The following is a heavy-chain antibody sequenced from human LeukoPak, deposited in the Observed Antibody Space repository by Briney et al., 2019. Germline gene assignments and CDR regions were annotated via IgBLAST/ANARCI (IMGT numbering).Heavy chain of an antibody. J-gene: IGHJ4*02. D-gene: IGHD3-16*01. CDR3: ARSATFGGVTFDY. CDR1: GFIFSSYS. Sequence: GGSLRLSCAASGFIFSSYSMNWVRQAPGKGLEWVSSISSRSSFIYYADSVKGRFTISRDNAKNSLYLQMNSLRAEDTAVYYCARSATFGGVTFDYWGQGTLVTVSS. CDR2: ISSRSSFI. V-gene: IGHV3-21*04.